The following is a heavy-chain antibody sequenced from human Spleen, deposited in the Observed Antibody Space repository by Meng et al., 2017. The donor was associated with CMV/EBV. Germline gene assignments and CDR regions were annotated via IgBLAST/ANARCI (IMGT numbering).Heavy chain of an antibody. CDR1: GYTFTSYG. V-gene: IGHV1-18*01. CDR2: ISACNGNT. Sequence: SGYTFTSYGISWVRQAPGQGLEWMGWISACNGNTNYAQKLQGRVTMTTDTSTSTAYMELRSLRSDDTAVYYCARRGRLIAAAGEFDYWGQGTLVTVSS. J-gene: IGHJ4*02. D-gene: IGHD6-13*01. CDR3: ARRGRLIAAAGEFDY.